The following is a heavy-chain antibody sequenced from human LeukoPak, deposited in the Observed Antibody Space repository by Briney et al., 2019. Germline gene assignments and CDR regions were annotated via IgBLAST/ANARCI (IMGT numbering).Heavy chain of an antibody. Sequence: GGSLRLSCTASGFTFGDYAMSWVRQAPGKGREWVGFIRSKAYGGTTEYAASVKGRFTISRDDSKSIAYLQMNSLKTEVTAVYYCTRERQWLVRGPFDYWGQGTLVTVSS. CDR2: IRSKAYGGTT. J-gene: IGHJ4*02. D-gene: IGHD6-19*01. CDR1: GFTFGDYA. V-gene: IGHV3-49*04. CDR3: TRERQWLVRGPFDY.